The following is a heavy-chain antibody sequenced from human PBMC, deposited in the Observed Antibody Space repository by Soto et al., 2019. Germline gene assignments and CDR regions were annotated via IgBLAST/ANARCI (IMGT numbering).Heavy chain of an antibody. CDR3: ASSITPYCSGGSCYSVPHFDY. J-gene: IGHJ4*02. V-gene: IGHV1-69*06. CDR2: IIPIFGTA. D-gene: IGHD2-15*01. Sequence: QVQLVQSGAEVKKPGSSVKVSCKASGGTFSSYAISWVRQAPGQGLEWMGGIIPIFGTANYAQKFQGRVTITADKSTSTAYMELSSLRSEDTAVCYCASSITPYCSGGSCYSVPHFDYWGQGTLVTVSS. CDR1: GGTFSSYA.